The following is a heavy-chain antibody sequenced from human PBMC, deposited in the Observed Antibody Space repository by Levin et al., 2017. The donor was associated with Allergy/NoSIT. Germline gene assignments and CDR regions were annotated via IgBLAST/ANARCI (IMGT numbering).Heavy chain of an antibody. CDR1: GGSFSGYY. Sequence: KTSETLSLTCAVYGGSFSGYYWSWIRQPPGKGLEWIGEINHSGSTNYNPSLKSRVTISVDTSKNQFSLKLSSVTAADTAVYYCARSPQGVEVGLKTHAFDIWGQGTMVTVSS. V-gene: IGHV4-34*01. D-gene: IGHD3-16*01. CDR2: INHSGST. CDR3: ARSPQGVEVGLKTHAFDI. J-gene: IGHJ3*02.